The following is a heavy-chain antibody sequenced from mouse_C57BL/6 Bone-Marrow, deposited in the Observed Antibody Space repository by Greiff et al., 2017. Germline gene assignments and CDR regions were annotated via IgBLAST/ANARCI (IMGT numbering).Heavy chain of an antibody. CDR2: INPSTGGT. Sequence: EVQLQQSGPELVKPGASVTISCKASGYSFTGYYMNWVKQSPEKSLEWIGEINPSTGGTTYNQKFKAKATLTVDTSSSTAYMQLKSLTSEDSAVYYCARRTGNFDYWGQGTTLTVSA. D-gene: IGHD4-1*01. J-gene: IGHJ2*01. V-gene: IGHV1-42*01. CDR3: ARRTGNFDY. CDR1: GYSFTGYY.